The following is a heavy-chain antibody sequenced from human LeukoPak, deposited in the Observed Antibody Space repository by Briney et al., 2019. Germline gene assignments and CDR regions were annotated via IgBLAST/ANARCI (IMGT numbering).Heavy chain of an antibody. CDR1: AFPFSNYA. Sequence: GGSLRLSCTASAFPFSNYAMNRVRQTPGKGLEWVALISFDGGKIYYADSMKGRFTISRDNSKNTLFLQMNSLTVEDTAVYYCARDPAKGAATYFDYWGQGTLVTVSS. J-gene: IGHJ4*02. CDR2: ISFDGGKI. D-gene: IGHD2-15*01. CDR3: ARDPAKGAATYFDY. V-gene: IGHV3-30*04.